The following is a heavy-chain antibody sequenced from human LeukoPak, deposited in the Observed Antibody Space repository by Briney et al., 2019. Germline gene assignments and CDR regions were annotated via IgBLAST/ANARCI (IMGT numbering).Heavy chain of an antibody. D-gene: IGHD4-17*01. CDR1: GYTFTSYY. J-gene: IGHJ4*02. CDR2: INPSGGST. Sequence: ASVKVSRKTSGYTFTSYYIHWVRQAPGQGLEWMGIINPSGGSTSYAQKFQGRVTMTRDTSTSTVYMYLSSLRSEDTAVYYCARDSLYGVVDYWGQGTLVTVSS. CDR3: ARDSLYGVVDY. V-gene: IGHV1-46*01.